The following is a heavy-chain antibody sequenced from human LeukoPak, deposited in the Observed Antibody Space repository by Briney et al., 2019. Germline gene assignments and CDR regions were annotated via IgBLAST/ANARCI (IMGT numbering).Heavy chain of an antibody. Sequence: SETLSLTCSVSGHSLTTGYFWAWIRQSPGTGLEWIASVSHSEPTYYTPPLKSRVNISLDTSRNQLSLKLSSVTAADTAVYYCVTDVLLCGGNICNFFDPWGQGTLVTVSS. J-gene: IGHJ5*01. CDR1: GHSLTTGYF. CDR2: VSHSEPT. D-gene: IGHD2-15*01. CDR3: VTDVLLCGGNICNFFDP. V-gene: IGHV4-38-2*02.